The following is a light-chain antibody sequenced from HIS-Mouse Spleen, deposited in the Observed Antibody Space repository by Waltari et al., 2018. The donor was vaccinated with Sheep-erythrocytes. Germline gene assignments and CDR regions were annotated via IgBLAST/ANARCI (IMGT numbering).Light chain of an antibody. J-gene: IGKJ2*01. V-gene: IGKV1-9*01. CDR1: QGISSY. CDR2: AAS. Sequence: DIQLTQSPSFLSASVGDRVTITCRASQGISSYLAWYQKKPGKAPKLLIYAASTLQSGVPSRFSGSGSGTEFPLTISSLQPEDFATYYCQQINSYPHTFGQGTKLEIK. CDR3: QQINSYPHT.